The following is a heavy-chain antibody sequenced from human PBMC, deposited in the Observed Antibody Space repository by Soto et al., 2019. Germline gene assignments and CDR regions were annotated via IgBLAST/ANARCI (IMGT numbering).Heavy chain of an antibody. V-gene: IGHV4-39*01. J-gene: IGHJ6*04. CDR1: GGSISSSGYY. CDR2: IYSDGRT. Sequence: SETLSLTCTVSGGSISSSGYYWGWIRQAPGKGLEWIGNIYSDGRTYYNPSLRSRVALAIGTSQNQFSLKLTSVDASDTAIYYCATQESSSAAHSYGMDVWGVGTTVTVSS. CDR3: ATQESSSAAHSYGMDV. D-gene: IGHD6-25*01.